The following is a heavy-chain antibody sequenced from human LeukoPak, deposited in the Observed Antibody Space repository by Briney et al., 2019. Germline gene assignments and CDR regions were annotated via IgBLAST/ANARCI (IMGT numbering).Heavy chain of an antibody. CDR1: GFTFSTYC. CDR3: ARVSRYDSTGYYPYYFDY. Sequence: PGGSLRLSCAASGFTFSTYCMTWVRQAPGKGLEWVSSISSSSSCIYYADSVKGRFTISRDNAKNLLYLQMDSLRAEDTAVYYCARVSRYDSTGYYPYYFDYWGQGTLVTVSS. CDR2: ISSSSSCI. V-gene: IGHV3-21*01. D-gene: IGHD3-22*01. J-gene: IGHJ4*02.